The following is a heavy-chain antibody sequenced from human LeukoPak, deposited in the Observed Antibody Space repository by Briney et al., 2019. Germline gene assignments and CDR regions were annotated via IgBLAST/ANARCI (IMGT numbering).Heavy chain of an antibody. Sequence: SQTLSLTCVISGDSVSSNSAAWNWIRQSPSRGLEWLGRTHYRSKWYFDYAVSVKSRISINPDTSKNHFSLQLNSVTPEDTAVYYCASATGDHDYAFDIWGQGTMVTVSS. CDR2: THYRSKWYF. CDR3: ASATGDHDYAFDI. CDR1: GDSVSSNSAA. J-gene: IGHJ3*02. D-gene: IGHD5-12*01. V-gene: IGHV6-1*01.